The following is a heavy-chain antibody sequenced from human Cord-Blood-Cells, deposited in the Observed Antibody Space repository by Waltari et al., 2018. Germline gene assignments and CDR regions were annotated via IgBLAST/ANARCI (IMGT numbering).Heavy chain of an antibody. CDR1: GYTFTSYD. CDR2: MNPNSGNT. Sequence: QVQLVQSGAEVKKPGASVKVSCKASGYTFTSYDINWVRQATGQGLEWRGGMNPNSGNTGYAQKFQGRGTITRNTSISTAYMELSSLRSEDTAVYYCARGAGSSWYYYYGMDVWGQGTTVTVSS. J-gene: IGHJ6*02. CDR3: ARGAGSSWYYYYGMDV. D-gene: IGHD6-13*01. V-gene: IGHV1-8*03.